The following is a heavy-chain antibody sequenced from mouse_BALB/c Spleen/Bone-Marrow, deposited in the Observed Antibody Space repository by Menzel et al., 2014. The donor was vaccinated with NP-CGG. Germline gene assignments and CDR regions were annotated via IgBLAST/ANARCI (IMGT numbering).Heavy chain of an antibody. CDR2: IWTGGGT. J-gene: IGHJ2*01. D-gene: IGHD3-2*02. CDR3: VRDRRLGLDY. Sequence: VKLMESGPGLVAPSQSLSITCTVSGFSLTSYDISWIRQPPGKGLEWLGVIWTGGGTNYNSAFMSRLSISKDNSKSQVFLKMNSLQTDDTAIYYCVRDRRLGLDYWGQGTTLTVSS. V-gene: IGHV2-9-2*01. CDR1: GFSLTSYD.